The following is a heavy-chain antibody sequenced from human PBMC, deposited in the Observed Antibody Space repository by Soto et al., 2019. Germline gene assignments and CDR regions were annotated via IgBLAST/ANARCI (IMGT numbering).Heavy chain of an antibody. D-gene: IGHD3-9*01. CDR1: GGSISSGGYY. CDR3: ARAPGGHYDILTGYYAGEFDY. CDR2: IYYSGST. J-gene: IGHJ4*02. V-gene: IGHV4-31*03. Sequence: QVQLQESGPGLVKPSQTLSLTCTVSGGSISSGGYYWSWIRQHPGKGLEWIGYIYYSGSTYYNPSLKSRFTISVATSKNQFSLKLSSVTAADTAVYYCARAPGGHYDILTGYYAGEFDYWGQGTLVTVSS.